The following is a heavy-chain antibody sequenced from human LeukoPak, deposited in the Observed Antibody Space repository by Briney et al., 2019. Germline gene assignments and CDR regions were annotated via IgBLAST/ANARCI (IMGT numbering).Heavy chain of an antibody. CDR1: GDSVSIYY. CDR2: ISYSGST. V-gene: IGHV4-59*08. Sequence: SETLSRTCTVSGDSVSIYYWSWIRQPPGKGLEWIGYISYSGSTDYNPSLKSRVTISVDTSKNQFSLKLSSVTAADTAVYYCATGLGLTAVTEHYFDYWSQGTLVTVSS. CDR3: ATGLGLTAVTEHYFDY. D-gene: IGHD4-17*01. J-gene: IGHJ4*02.